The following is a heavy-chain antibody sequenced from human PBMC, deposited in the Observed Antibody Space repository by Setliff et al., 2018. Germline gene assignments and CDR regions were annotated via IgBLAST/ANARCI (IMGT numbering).Heavy chain of an antibody. CDR1: GGSFSGYY. J-gene: IGHJ4*02. V-gene: IGHV4-34*01. D-gene: IGHD6-19*01. Sequence: PSETLSLTCAVYGGSFSGYYWSWIRQPPGKGLEWIGEINHSGSTNYNPSLKSRVTMSVDTSKNHFSLELTSVTAADTAVYYCARAPVGDRNGLFDSWGQGTLVTVSS. CDR2: INHSGST. CDR3: ARAPVGDRNGLFDS.